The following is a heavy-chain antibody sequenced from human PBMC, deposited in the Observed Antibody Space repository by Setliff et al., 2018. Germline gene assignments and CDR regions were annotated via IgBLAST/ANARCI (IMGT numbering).Heavy chain of an antibody. J-gene: IGHJ1*01. CDR3: ARVDFTMIQGVLGL. V-gene: IGHV4-39*07. D-gene: IGHD3-10*01. CDR1: GGSVSSTSHY. CDR2: VYYSGYT. Sequence: LSLTCNVSGGSVSSTSHYWGWIRQPPGKGMEWIGSVYYSGYTYYNPSLQSRVTISVDMSKNQFSMKLTSVTAADTAVYYCARVDFTMIQGVLGLWGQGTLVTVSS.